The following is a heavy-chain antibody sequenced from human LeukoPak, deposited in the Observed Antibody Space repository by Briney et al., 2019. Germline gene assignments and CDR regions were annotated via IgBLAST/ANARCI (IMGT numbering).Heavy chain of an antibody. V-gene: IGHV1-2*02. CDR3: ARGPRTNWFDP. J-gene: IGHJ5*02. Sequence: ASVKVSCKTSGYTFTDYYMHWVRQAPGQGREWMGWINPNSAGTNYAQKFQGRVTMTRDTSISTAYMELSRLRSDDTAVYYCARGPRTNWFDPWGQGTLVTVSS. CDR2: INPNSAGT. CDR1: GYTFTDYY. D-gene: IGHD1-14*01.